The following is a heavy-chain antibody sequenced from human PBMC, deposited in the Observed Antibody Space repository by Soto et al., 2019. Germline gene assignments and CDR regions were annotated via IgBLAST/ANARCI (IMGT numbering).Heavy chain of an antibody. J-gene: IGHJ4*02. CDR3: ARYRFTATWSKFDY. V-gene: IGHV4-31*11. CDR2: VSHRGNT. Sequence: SETLSLTCGVSGVLIASDAYYWGWIRHHPGKGLEWIGYVSHRGNTYYNPSLKSRLTISLDTSKNQFYLHLTSVTAADTAVYYCARYRFTATWSKFDYWGQGTQVTVSS. D-gene: IGHD3-16*02. CDR1: GVLIASDAYY.